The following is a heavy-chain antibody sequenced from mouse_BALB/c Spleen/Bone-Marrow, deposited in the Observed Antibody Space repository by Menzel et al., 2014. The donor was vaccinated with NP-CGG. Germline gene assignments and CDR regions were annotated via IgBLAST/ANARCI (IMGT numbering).Heavy chain of an antibody. D-gene: IGHD2-14*01. CDR2: INPGSGGT. V-gene: IGHV1-54*01. J-gene: IGHJ3*01. Sequence: QVQLKQSGAELVRPGTSVKVSCKASGYAFTNYLIEWVKRRPGQGLEWIGVINPGSGGTNYNEKFKGKATLTADKSSSTAYMQLSSLTSDDSAVYFCARGDYRYDGFAYWGQGTLVTVSA. CDR3: ARGDYRYDGFAY. CDR1: GYAFTNYL.